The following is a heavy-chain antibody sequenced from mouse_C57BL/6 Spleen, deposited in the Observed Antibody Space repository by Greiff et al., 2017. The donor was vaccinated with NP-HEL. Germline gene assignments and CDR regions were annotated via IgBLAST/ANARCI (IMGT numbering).Heavy chain of an antibody. D-gene: IGHD3-2*02. V-gene: IGHV1-55*01. CDR3: ARAAQATVYAMDY. J-gene: IGHJ4*01. Sequence: QVQLQQPGAELVKPGASVKMSCKASGYTFTSYWITWVKQRPGQGLEWIGDIYPGSGSTNYNEKFKSKATLTVDTSSSTAYMQLSSLTSEDSAVYYWARAAQATVYAMDYWGQGTSVTVSS. CDR1: GYTFTSYW. CDR2: IYPGSGST.